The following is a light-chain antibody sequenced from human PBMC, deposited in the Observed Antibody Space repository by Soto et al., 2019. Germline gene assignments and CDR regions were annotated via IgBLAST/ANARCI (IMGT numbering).Light chain of an antibody. CDR1: SSDLGGYNY. Sequence: QSALTQPPSASGSPGQSVTISCIGTSSDLGGYNYVSWYQHHPGKAPRLLIFEVSKRPSGVPDRFSGSKSGNTASLTVSGLQAEDEADYYCSSYGGYHYVLFGGGTKVTVL. CDR2: EVS. V-gene: IGLV2-8*01. CDR3: SSYGGYHYVL. J-gene: IGLJ2*01.